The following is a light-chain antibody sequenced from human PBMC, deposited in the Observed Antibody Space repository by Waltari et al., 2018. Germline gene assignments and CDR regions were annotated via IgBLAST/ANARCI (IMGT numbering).Light chain of an antibody. CDR1: PSVSSN. V-gene: IGKV3-15*01. CDR3: QQYNNWPRT. CDR2: GAS. J-gene: IGKJ1*01. Sequence: EIVMTQSPATLSVSPGERATLPCRASPSVSSNLAWYQQKPGQAPRLLIYGASTRATGIPARFSGSGSGTEFTLTISSLQSEDFAVYYCQQYNNWPRTFGQGTKVEI.